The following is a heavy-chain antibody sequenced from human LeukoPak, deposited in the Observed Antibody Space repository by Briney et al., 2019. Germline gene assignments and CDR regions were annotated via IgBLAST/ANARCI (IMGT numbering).Heavy chain of an antibody. Sequence: GGSLRLSCAASGFTFSSYSMNWVRQAPGKGLEWVSSISSSSSYIYYADSVKGRFTISRDNAKNSLYLQMNSLRAEDTAVYYCARTRESDSSCYYYVALGAFDIWGQGTMVTVSS. CDR2: ISSSSSYI. CDR3: ARTRESDSSCYYYVALGAFDI. J-gene: IGHJ3*02. V-gene: IGHV3-21*01. D-gene: IGHD3-22*01. CDR1: GFTFSSYS.